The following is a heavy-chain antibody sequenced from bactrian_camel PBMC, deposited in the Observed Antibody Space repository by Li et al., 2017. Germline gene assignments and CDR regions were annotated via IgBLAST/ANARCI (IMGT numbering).Heavy chain of an antibody. CDR3: AAEVFPCRSYSDYAER. CDR1: GVTFDEVD. Sequence: DVQLVESGGGSVQTGGSLRLSCTASGVTFDEVDMGWYRQVLGKDQEGLASLRTTNGLTAYADSVKGRFTISRDNAKNTIYLQMNNLKPEDTAVYYCAAEVFPCRSYSDYAERWGQGTQVTVS. D-gene: IGHD4*01. J-gene: IGHJ4*01. V-gene: IGHV3S66*01. CDR2: LRTTNGLT.